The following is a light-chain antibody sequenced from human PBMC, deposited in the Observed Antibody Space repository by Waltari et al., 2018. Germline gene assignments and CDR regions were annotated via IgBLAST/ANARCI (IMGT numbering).Light chain of an antibody. CDR2: GAS. J-gene: IGKJ1*01. Sequence: VMTQSPATLSLFPGERAVLSCWASQSIETNLAWFHQKPGQAPRLLIPGASTRATNGPTRFSGSGSGTAFTLTISSLQSEDFAVYYCQQYNNWPPWTFGPGTKVEIK. V-gene: IGKV3-15*01. CDR3: QQYNNWPPWT. CDR1: QSIETN.